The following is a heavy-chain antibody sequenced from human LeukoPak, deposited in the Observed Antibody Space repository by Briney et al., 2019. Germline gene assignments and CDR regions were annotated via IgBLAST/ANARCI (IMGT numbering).Heavy chain of an antibody. J-gene: IGHJ3*02. V-gene: IGHV3-30-3*01. D-gene: IGHD5-18*01. CDR2: ISNDGTTE. CDR3: AKEVDTVMDWTNDAFDM. Sequence: GGSLRLSCVASGFNFSPYAVHWVRQAPGKGLEWVAIISNDGTTESYTDSVKGRFTISRDNSKNTLFLEVKSLRVEDTAVYYCAKEVDTVMDWTNDAFDMWGQGTMVTVSP. CDR1: GFNFSPYA.